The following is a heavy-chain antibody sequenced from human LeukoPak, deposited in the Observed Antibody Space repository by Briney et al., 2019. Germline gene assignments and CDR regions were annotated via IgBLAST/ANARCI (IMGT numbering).Heavy chain of an antibody. Sequence: PSETLSLTCTVSVGSISTYFWSWMRQPPGKGLEWIAYIYSSGSTTYNPSLRSRVTISVDTSKTQFSLKLNSVTVADTAVYYCARGGYLKTDWFDPWGQGTLVTVSS. J-gene: IGHJ5*02. V-gene: IGHV4-59*01. D-gene: IGHD2-15*01. CDR2: IYSSGST. CDR3: ARGGYLKTDWFDP. CDR1: VGSISTYF.